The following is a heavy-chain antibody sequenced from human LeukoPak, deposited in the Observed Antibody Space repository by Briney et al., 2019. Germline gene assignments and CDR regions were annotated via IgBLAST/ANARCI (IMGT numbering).Heavy chain of an antibody. CDR3: AKDANYLDSSGYLIPFDY. CDR1: GFTFSRSA. D-gene: IGHD3-22*01. CDR2: ISGNGQQT. V-gene: IGHV3-23*01. Sequence: GGSLRLSCSASGFTFSRSAMTWVRQLPGGGLEWVSSISGNGQQTYYGDSVKGRFSVSRDNSQNTLYLQMGSLRADDSALYYCAKDANYLDSSGYLIPFDYWGQGTLVTVSS. J-gene: IGHJ4*02.